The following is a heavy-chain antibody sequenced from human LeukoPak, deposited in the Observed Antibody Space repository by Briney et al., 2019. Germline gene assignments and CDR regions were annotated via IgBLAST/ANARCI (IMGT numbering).Heavy chain of an antibody. V-gene: IGHV4-39*07. CDR2: FSYSGST. J-gene: IGHJ5*02. CDR3: ARDRTVVVVVAATQAHWFDP. CDR1: GDSISSSSYY. D-gene: IGHD2-15*01. Sequence: SETLSLTCTVSGDSISSSSYYWGWIRQPPGRGLEWIGSFSYSGSTYYNPSLKSRVTISVDTSKNQFSLKLSSVTAADTAVYYCARDRTVVVVVAATQAHWFDPWGQGTLVTVSS.